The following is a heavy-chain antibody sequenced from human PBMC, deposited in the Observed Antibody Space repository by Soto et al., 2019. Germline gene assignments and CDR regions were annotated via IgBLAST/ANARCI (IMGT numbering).Heavy chain of an antibody. V-gene: IGHV3-66*01. J-gene: IGHJ4*02. Sequence: EVPLVESGGGLVQPGGSLRLSCAASGFTVSSNYMSWVRQAPGKGLEWVSVIYSGGSTYYADSVKGRFTISRDNSKNTLYLQMNSLRAEDTAVYYCARDSAGELAVDYWGQGTLVTVSS. CDR1: GFTVSSNY. CDR3: ARDSAGELAVDY. D-gene: IGHD3-10*01. CDR2: IYSGGST.